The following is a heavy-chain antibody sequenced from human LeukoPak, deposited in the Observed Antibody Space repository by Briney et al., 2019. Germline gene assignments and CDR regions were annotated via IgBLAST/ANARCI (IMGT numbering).Heavy chain of an antibody. V-gene: IGHV4-59*01. CDR2: IYYSVST. J-gene: IGHJ4*02. Sequence: PSEILSLTCTVSGDSISRYYWSWIRQPPGKGLEWIGYIYYSVSTSYNPSLKSRVTISADTSKNQFSLRLSSVTAADTAVYYCARVQLSNNYFDYWGQGTLVTVSS. D-gene: IGHD3-16*02. CDR3: ARVQLSNNYFDY. CDR1: GDSISRYY.